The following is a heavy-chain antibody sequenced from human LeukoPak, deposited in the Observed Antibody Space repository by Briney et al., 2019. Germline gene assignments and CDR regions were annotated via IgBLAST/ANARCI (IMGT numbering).Heavy chain of an antibody. V-gene: IGHV3-66*01. J-gene: IGHJ4*02. Sequence: PGGSLRLSCVASGFMFSDYYMTWIRQAPGKGLEWVSVIYSGGSTYYADSVKGRFTISRDNSKNTLYLQMNSLRAEGTAVYYCARDSSGYYGRFDYWGQGTLVTVSS. CDR3: ARDSSGYYGRFDY. CDR2: IYSGGST. CDR1: GFMFSDYY. D-gene: IGHD3-22*01.